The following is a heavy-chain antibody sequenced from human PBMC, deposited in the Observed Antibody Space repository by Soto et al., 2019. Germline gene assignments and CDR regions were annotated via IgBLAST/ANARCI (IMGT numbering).Heavy chain of an antibody. CDR1: GGTFSSYA. J-gene: IGHJ3*02. D-gene: IGHD3-22*01. V-gene: IGHV1-69*13. CDR2: IIPIFGTA. CDR3: ARADSSGYYNDAFDI. Sequence: GASVKVSCKASGGTFSSYAISWVRQAPGQGLEWMGGIIPIFGTANYAQKFQGRVTITADESTSTAYMELSSLRSEDTAVYYCARADSSGYYNDAFDIWGQGTMVTVSS.